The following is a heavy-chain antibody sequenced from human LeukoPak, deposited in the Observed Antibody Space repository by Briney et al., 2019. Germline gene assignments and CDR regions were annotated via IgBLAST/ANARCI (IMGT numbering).Heavy chain of an antibody. D-gene: IGHD6-25*01. CDR2: IYTGGST. V-gene: IGHV3-66*01. CDR1: GFIVSSNY. J-gene: IGHJ4*02. Sequence: PGGSLRLSCAASGFIVSSNYMSWVRQATGMGLEWVSVIYTGGSTYYADSVKGRFTISRDNSKNTLYLQMNSLRAEDTAVYYCARVRSGEYFDYWGQGTLVTVSS. CDR3: ARVRSGEYFDY.